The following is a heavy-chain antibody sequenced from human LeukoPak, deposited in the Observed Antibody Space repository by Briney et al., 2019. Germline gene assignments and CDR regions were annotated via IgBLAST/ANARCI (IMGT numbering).Heavy chain of an antibody. Sequence: SETLSLTCTVSGGSIRSGPYYWSWIRQPPGKGLEWIGSIHHNGKTYYNPSLESRVTISVDTSKSQISLHLSSLTAADTAMYYCASLHYYDSSGSYYAYFDYWGQGTLVTVSS. CDR1: GGSIRSGPYY. J-gene: IGHJ4*02. CDR3: ASLHYYDSSGSYYAYFDY. D-gene: IGHD3-22*01. CDR2: IHHNGKT. V-gene: IGHV4-39*01.